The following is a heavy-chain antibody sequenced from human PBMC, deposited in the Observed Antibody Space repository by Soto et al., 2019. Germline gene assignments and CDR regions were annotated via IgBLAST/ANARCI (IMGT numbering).Heavy chain of an antibody. CDR3: GHTRGGLTDY. J-gene: IGHJ4*02. D-gene: IGHD3-10*01. CDR2: VYWDDGK. Sequence: QITLRESGPTLVKPTQTLTLTCAFSGFSLSTSGVGVVWIRQPPGKALEWLALVYWDDGKRYSPSLMSRLTIXXDTSKNQVVLTMTNMDPVDTGTYYSGHTRGGLTDYWGQGTLLTVSS. V-gene: IGHV2-5*02. CDR1: GFSLSTSGVG.